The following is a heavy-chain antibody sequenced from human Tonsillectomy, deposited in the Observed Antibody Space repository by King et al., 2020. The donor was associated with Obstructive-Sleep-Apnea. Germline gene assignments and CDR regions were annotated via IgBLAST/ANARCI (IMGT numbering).Heavy chain of an antibody. V-gene: IGHV1-24*01. J-gene: IGHJ4*02. D-gene: IGHD5-12*01. CDR1: GYTLSELS. CDR2: FDPEDGET. CDR3: ATRRGYSGYEGY. Sequence: DQLVQSGAEVKKPGASVKVSCKVSGYTLSELSIHWVRQAPGKGLEWMGRFDPEDGETIYAQKFQGRVTMTEDTSTDTAYMEMTSLRSEDTAVYYCATRRGYSGYEGYWGQGTLVTVSS.